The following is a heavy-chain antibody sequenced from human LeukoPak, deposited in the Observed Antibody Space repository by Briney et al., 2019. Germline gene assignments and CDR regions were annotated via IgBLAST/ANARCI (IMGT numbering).Heavy chain of an antibody. V-gene: IGHV3-48*03. CDR3: ARELGILKYYYYGMDV. J-gene: IGHJ6*02. D-gene: IGHD7-27*01. CDR1: GFTFSSYE. Sequence: PGGSLRLSCAASGFTFSSYEMNWVRQAPGKGLEWVSYISSSGSTIYYADSVKGRFTISRDNAKNSLYLQMNSLRAEDMAVYYCARELGILKYYYYGMDVWGQGTTVTVSS. CDR2: ISSSGSTI.